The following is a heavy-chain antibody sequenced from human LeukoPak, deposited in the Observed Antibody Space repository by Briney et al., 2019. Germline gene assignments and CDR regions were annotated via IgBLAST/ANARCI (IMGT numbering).Heavy chain of an antibody. J-gene: IGHJ4*02. CDR1: GFTFSSYE. D-gene: IGHD2-2*01. CDR3: ARVSGYCSSSSCHAYSDN. CDR2: ISSSGSPI. Sequence: GGSLRLSCGASGFTFSSYEMNWVRQAPGKGLEWVSYISSSGSPIYYADSVKGRFTISRDNAKNSLYLQMNSLRAEDTAVYYCARVSGYCSSSSCHAYSDNWGQGTLVTVSS. V-gene: IGHV3-48*03.